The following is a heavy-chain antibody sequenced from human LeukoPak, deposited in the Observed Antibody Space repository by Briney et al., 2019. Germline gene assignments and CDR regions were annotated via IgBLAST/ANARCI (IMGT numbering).Heavy chain of an antibody. J-gene: IGHJ5*02. CDR1: GFTFSDYY. Sequence: GSLRPSCTVSGFTFSDYYINWSRQAPGKGVEGVSYISYSCDTIYYADSVKGRFTISRDNAKNSMYLQMNSLRAEDTAVYYCARDPRIYSSSWNWDKWLDPWGQGTLVTVSS. CDR3: ARDPRIYSSSWNWDKWLDP. D-gene: IGHD6-13*01. V-gene: IGHV3-11*01. CDR2: ISYSCDTI.